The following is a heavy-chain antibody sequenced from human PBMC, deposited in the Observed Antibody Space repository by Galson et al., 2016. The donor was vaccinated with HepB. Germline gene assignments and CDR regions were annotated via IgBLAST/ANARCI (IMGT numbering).Heavy chain of an antibody. D-gene: IGHD5/OR15-5a*01. Sequence: SLRLSCAASGFTFSSYSMNWVRQAPGKGLEWVSSISSSSTYIYYSDSVKGRFTISRDHAKNSLYLQMNSLSAEDTAVYYCARDVSAHFDYWGQGTLVTVSS. CDR2: ISSSSTYI. J-gene: IGHJ4*02. V-gene: IGHV3-21*01. CDR1: GFTFSSYS. CDR3: ARDVSAHFDY.